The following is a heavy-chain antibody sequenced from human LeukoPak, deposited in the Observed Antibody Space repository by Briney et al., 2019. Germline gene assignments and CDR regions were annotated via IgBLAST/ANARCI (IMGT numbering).Heavy chain of an antibody. CDR3: ARVWQDYSGVDY. V-gene: IGHV3-30-3*01. D-gene: IGHD2-21*01. CDR2: ISYDGSNK. J-gene: IGHJ4*02. CDR1: GFTFSNYP. Sequence: GGSLRLSCAASGFTFSNYPIHWVRQAPGKGLEWVAVISYDGSNKYYADSVKGRFTISRDNSKNTLYLQMNSLRDEDTAVYYCARVWQDYSGVDYWGQGTLVTVSS.